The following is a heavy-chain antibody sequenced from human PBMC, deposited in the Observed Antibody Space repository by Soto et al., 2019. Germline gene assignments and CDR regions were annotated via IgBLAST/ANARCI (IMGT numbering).Heavy chain of an antibody. CDR1: GGSISSSSYY. V-gene: IGHV4-39*01. J-gene: IGHJ4*02. D-gene: IGHD3-22*01. CDR3: ASLYYDSSGYPFDY. Sequence: SETLSLTCTVSGGSISSSSYYWGWIRQPPGKGLEWIGSIYYSGSTYYNPSLKSRVTISVDTSKNQFSLKLSSVTAADTAVYYCASLYYDSSGYPFDYWGQGTLVTVSS. CDR2: IYYSGST.